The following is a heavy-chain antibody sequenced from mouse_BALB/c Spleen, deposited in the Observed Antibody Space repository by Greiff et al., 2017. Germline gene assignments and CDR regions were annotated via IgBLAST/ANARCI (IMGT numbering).Heavy chain of an antibody. CDR2: IYPGSGNT. V-gene: IGHV1-77*01. Sequence: VQLQQSGAELARPGASVKLSCKASGYTFTDYYINWVKQRTGQGLEWIGEIYPGSGNTYYNEKFKGKATLTADKSSSTAYMQLSSLTSEDSAVYFCAVGSYWYFDVWGAGTTVTVSS. D-gene: IGHD3-2*02. CDR3: AVGSYWYFDV. J-gene: IGHJ1*01. CDR1: GYTFTDYY.